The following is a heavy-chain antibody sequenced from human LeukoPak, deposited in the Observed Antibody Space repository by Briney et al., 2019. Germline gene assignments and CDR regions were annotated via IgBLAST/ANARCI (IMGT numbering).Heavy chain of an antibody. CDR2: ISPHNGGT. CDR1: GYAFRNYA. CDR3: VRVWDYSPRGRLDF. D-gene: IGHD4-11*01. Sequence: ASVKVSCKGFGYAFRNYAVVWLRQTPRQGLEWMGWISPHNGGTQYSQNLQGRITMTIDAPTSTAYMELRSLTSDDTAVYYCVRVWDYSPRGRLDFWGQGTLVSVSS. J-gene: IGHJ4*02. V-gene: IGHV1-18*01.